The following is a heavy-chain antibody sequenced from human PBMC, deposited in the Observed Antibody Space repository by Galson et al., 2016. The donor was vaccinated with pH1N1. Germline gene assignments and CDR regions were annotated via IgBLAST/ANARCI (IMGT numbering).Heavy chain of an antibody. CDR2: INQDGSVK. Sequence: SLRLSCAASGFAFSSYGMHWVRQAPGKGLEWVANINQDGSVKYYVDSVKGRFTISRDSAKNSLYLQMDSLRAEDTAIYYCARAIAQGDSYWGQGTLVTVSS. CDR1: GFAFSSYG. CDR3: ARAIAQGDSY. J-gene: IGHJ4*02. V-gene: IGHV3-7*01. D-gene: IGHD2-21*01.